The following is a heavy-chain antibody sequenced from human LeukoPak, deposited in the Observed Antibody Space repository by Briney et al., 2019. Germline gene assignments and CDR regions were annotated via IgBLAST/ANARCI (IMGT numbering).Heavy chain of an antibody. CDR1: GGSISSSSYY. CDR3: ARDSSGYYRNDAFDI. Sequence: SETLSLTCTVSGGSISSSSYYWGWIRQPPGKGLEWIGSIYYSGSTYYNPSLKSRVTISVDTPKNQFSLKLSSVTAADTAVYYCARDSSGYYRNDAFDIWGQGTMVTVSS. V-gene: IGHV4-39*07. CDR2: IYYSGST. D-gene: IGHD3-22*01. J-gene: IGHJ3*02.